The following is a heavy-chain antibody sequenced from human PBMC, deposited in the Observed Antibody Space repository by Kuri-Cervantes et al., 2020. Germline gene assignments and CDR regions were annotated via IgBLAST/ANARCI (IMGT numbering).Heavy chain of an antibody. CDR1: GYTFTSYD. V-gene: IGHV1-8*01. CDR2: MNPNSGNT. J-gene: IGHJ6*02. D-gene: IGHD6-19*01. CDR3: ARDSSGWENYYYYGMDV. Sequence: ASVKVSCKASGYTFTSYDINWVRQATGQGLEWMGWMNPNSGNTGYAQKFQGRVTMTRNTSISTAYMELSSLRSEDTAVYYCARDSSGWENYYYYGMDVWGQGTTVTDSS.